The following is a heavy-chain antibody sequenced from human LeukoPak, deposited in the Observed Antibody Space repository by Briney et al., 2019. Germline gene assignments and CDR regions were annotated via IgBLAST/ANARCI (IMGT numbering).Heavy chain of an antibody. Sequence: WASVKVSCKASGGTFSSYAISWVRQAPGQGLEWMGRIIPIFGIANYAQKFQGRVTITADKSTSTAYMELSSLRSEDTAVYYCARARNGLRGRNYGDRNYGMDVRGQGTTVTVSS. CDR3: ARARNGLRGRNYGDRNYGMDV. D-gene: IGHD4-17*01. V-gene: IGHV1-69*04. J-gene: IGHJ6*02. CDR2: IIPIFGIA. CDR1: GGTFSSYA.